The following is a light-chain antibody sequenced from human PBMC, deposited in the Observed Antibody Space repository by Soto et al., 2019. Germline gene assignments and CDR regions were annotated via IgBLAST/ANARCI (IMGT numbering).Light chain of an antibody. CDR3: QQYNSYSA. Sequence: EIVMTQSPSTLSASVGDRVTITCRASQSISSWLAWYQQKPGKAPKLLIYDASSLESGVPSRFSGSGSGTEFTLTISSLQPDDFATYYCQQYNSYSAFGQGTKVDIK. J-gene: IGKJ1*01. CDR2: DAS. V-gene: IGKV1-5*01. CDR1: QSISSW.